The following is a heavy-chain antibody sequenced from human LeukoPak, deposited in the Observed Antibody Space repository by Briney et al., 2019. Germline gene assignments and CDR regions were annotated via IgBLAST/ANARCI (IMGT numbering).Heavy chain of an antibody. CDR1: GFTFSDSA. D-gene: IGHD3-3*01. Sequence: GGSLRLSCAASGFTFSDSAMTWVRQVPGEGLVWVSRINVEGSRTDYADSVRGRFTISRDNVKNTLYLQMNSLTAEDTAVYYCVRSMSGRNDLWGQGTLVTVSS. J-gene: IGHJ5*02. CDR2: INVEGSRT. V-gene: IGHV3-74*01. CDR3: VRSMSGRNDL.